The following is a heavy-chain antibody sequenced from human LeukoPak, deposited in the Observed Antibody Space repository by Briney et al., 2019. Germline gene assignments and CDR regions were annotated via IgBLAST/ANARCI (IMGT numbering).Heavy chain of an antibody. D-gene: IGHD2-21*01. CDR3: ARDWDPYCGGDCYLRDDAFDI. CDR2: IYSGGST. V-gene: IGHV3-66*02. CDR1: GFTVSSNY. Sequence: PGGSLRLSCAASGFTVSSNYMSWVRQAPGKGLEWVSVIYSGGSTYYADSVKGRFTISRDNSKNTLYLQMNGLRAEDTAVYYCARDWDPYCGGDCYLRDDAFDIWGQGTMVTASS. J-gene: IGHJ3*02.